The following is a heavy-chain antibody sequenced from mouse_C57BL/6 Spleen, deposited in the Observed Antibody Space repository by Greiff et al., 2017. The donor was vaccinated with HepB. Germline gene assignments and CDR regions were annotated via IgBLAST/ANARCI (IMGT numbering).Heavy chain of an antibody. CDR1: GYTFTSYW. D-gene: IGHD1-1*01. CDR3: ARDGSSRVAY. J-gene: IGHJ3*01. Sequence: QVQLQQPGAELVMPGASVKLSCKASGYTFTSYWMHWVKQRPGQGLEWIGEIDPSDSYTNYNQKFKGKSTLTVDKSSSTAYMQLSSLTSEDSAVYYCARDGSSRVAYWGQGTLVTVSA. V-gene: IGHV1-69*01. CDR2: IDPSDSYT.